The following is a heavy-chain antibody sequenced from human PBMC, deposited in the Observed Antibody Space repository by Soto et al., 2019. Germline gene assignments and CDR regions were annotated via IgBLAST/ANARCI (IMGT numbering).Heavy chain of an antibody. CDR2: ISGSGGST. J-gene: IGHJ6*02. V-gene: IGHV3-23*04. CDR1: GFTFSSYS. Sequence: EVQLVESGGGLVKPGGSLRLSCAASGFTFSSYSMNWVRQAPGKGLEWVSAISGSGGSTYYADSVKGRFTISRDNSKNTLYLQMNSLRAEDTAVYFCAHGGPHNYYYYGLDVWGQGTTVTVSS. CDR3: AHGGPHNYYYYGLDV. D-gene: IGHD4-17*01.